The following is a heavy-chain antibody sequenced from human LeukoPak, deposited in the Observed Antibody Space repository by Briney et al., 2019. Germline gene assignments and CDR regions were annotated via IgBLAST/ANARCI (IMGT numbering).Heavy chain of an antibody. CDR3: GRDSLGGDY. J-gene: IGHJ4*02. CDR2: MWNDGSKK. Sequence: GGSLRLSCAASGFSFSTFGMHWARRAPGKGLEWVAVMWNDGSKKFYAESVKGRFTISRDNSQNTLYLQMNRLRAEDTAVYYCGRDSLGGDYWGQGTLVTVSS. V-gene: IGHV3-33*08. CDR1: GFSFSTFG. D-gene: IGHD3-16*01.